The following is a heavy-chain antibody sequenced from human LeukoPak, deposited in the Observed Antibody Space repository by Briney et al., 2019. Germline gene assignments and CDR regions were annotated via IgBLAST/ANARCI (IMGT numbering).Heavy chain of an antibody. D-gene: IGHD3-10*01. CDR2: IIAYNGNT. CDR1: VYTFTSYG. Sequence: ASVTVSCKASVYTFTSYGISWVRQAPGQGLEWMGCIIAYNGNTNYAQKLQSRVSMTTNTSTNTAYMELRILRSDDTAVYYCATPAGYGSGSYGEWGQGTLVTVSS. CDR3: ATPAGYGSGSYGE. V-gene: IGHV1-18*01. J-gene: IGHJ4*02.